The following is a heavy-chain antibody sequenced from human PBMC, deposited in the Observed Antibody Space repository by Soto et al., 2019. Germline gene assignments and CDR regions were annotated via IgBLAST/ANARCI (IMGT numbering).Heavy chain of an antibody. D-gene: IGHD3-9*01. CDR1: GFTFSSYW. V-gene: IGHV3-7*01. CDR2: IKQDGSEK. Sequence: GGSLRLSCAASGFTFSSYWMSWVRQAPGKGLEWVANIKQDGSEKYYVDSVKGRFTISRDNAKNSLYLQMNSLRAEDTAVYYCARATLPLVTGYYPVPDAFDIWVQGTMVTVSS. J-gene: IGHJ3*02. CDR3: ARATLPLVTGYYPVPDAFDI.